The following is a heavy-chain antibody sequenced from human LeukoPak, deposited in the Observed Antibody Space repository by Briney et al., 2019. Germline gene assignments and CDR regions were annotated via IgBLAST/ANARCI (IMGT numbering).Heavy chain of an antibody. J-gene: IGHJ4*02. V-gene: IGHV3-53*01. CDR2: IYSGGST. CDR3: ASGGVYDFWSGYFGPDY. Sequence: PGGSLRLSCAASGFTVSSNYMSWVRQAPGKGLEWVSVIYSGGSTYYADSVKGRFTISRDNSKNTLYLQMNSLRAEDTAVYYCASGGVYDFWSGYFGPDYWGQGTLVTVSP. D-gene: IGHD3-3*01. CDR1: GFTVSSNY.